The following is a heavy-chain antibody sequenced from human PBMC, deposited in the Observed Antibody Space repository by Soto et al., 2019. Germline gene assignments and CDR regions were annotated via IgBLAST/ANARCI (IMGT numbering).Heavy chain of an antibody. CDR1: GFTFSSYS. V-gene: IGHV3-48*02. CDR2: ISSSSSTI. J-gene: IGHJ5*02. Sequence: PGGSLRLSCAASGFTFSSYSMNWVRQAPGKGLEWVSYISSSSSTIYYADSVKGRFTISRDNAKNSLYLQMNSLRDEDTAVYYCARGPYSSSLPLRFDPWGQGTLVTVSS. CDR3: ARGPYSSSLPLRFDP. D-gene: IGHD6-13*01.